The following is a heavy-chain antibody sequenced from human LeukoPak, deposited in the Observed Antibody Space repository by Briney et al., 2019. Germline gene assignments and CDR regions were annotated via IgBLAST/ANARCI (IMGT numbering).Heavy chain of an antibody. Sequence: ASVKVSCKASGYTFTGYYIHWVRQAPGQGLEWMGWINPNSGGTNYAQKFQGRVTMTRDTSISTAYMELSRLRSDDTAVYYCAREPTHSSSWYGMQTSGAPNDYWGQGTLVTVSS. V-gene: IGHV1-2*02. J-gene: IGHJ4*02. CDR2: INPNSGGT. D-gene: IGHD6-13*01. CDR3: AREPTHSSSWYGMQTSGAPNDY. CDR1: GYTFTGYY.